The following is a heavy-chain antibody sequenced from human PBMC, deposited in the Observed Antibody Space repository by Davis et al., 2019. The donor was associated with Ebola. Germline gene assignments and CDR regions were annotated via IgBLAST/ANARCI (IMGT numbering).Heavy chain of an antibody. CDR3: ARHVVGKVAGGSIDS. CDR2: LGTVFYSGST. CDR1: GASVSSGAYY. D-gene: IGHD1-26*01. V-gene: IGHV4-39*01. Sequence: MPSETLSLTCTVSGASVSSGAYYWSWIRQPPGKGLAWIGGLGTVFYSGSTLYNPSLRGRVTISADMSKKQFSLRLDSVTAADTAVYFCARHVVGKVAGGSIDSWGRGILVTVSS. J-gene: IGHJ5*01.